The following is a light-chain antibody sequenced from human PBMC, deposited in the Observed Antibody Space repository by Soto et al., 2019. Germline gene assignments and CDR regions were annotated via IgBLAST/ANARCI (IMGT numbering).Light chain of an antibody. CDR1: SSDVGGYNY. Sequence: QSALAQPASVSGSPGQSITISCTGTSSDVGGYNYVSWYQHHPGKAPKLMIYDVSNRPSGVSNRFSGSKSGNTASLTISGLQPEDEADYYCCSYTNSNTRQILFGTGTKDTV. CDR3: CSYTNSNTRQIL. J-gene: IGLJ1*01. CDR2: DVS. V-gene: IGLV2-14*03.